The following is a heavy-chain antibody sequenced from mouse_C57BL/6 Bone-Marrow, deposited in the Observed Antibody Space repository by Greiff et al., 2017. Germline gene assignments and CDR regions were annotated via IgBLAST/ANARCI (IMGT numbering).Heavy chain of an antibody. D-gene: IGHD2-3*01. V-gene: IGHV1-66*01. CDR3: ARSDGYTYYYSMDY. CDR1: GYSFTSYY. Sequence: VQLQQSGPELVKPGASVKISCKASGYSFTSYYIHWVKQRPGQGLEWIGWIYPGSGNTKYNEKFKGKATLTADTSSSTAYMQLSSLTSEASAVYDCARSDGYTYYYSMDYWGQGTSLTVSS. J-gene: IGHJ4*01. CDR2: IYPGSGNT.